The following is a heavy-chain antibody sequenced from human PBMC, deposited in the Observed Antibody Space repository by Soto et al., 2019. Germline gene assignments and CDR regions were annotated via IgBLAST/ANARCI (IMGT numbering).Heavy chain of an antibody. CDR3: ASRVGGGKSAYYSGLYV. J-gene: IGHJ6*02. Sequence: SETLSLTCIVSGGSISIYYWSWIRQPPGKGLEWIGYIYYSGSTDYNPSLKSRLTMSVDTSKNQFSLNLSSVTAADTAVYYCASRVGGGKSAYYSGLYVWGQGTTVTVS. V-gene: IGHV4-59*08. CDR1: GGSISIYY. CDR2: IYYSGST. D-gene: IGHD2-15*01.